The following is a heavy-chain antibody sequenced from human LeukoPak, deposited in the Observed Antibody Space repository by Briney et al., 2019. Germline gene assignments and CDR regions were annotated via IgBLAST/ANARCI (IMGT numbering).Heavy chain of an antibody. J-gene: IGHJ4*02. CDR3: AKARDMTTVTTGDY. Sequence: GGSLRLSCAASGFTFSSYGMHWVRQAPGKGLEWVAFIRYDGSNKYYADSVKGRFTISRDNSKNTLYLQMNSLRAEDTAVYYCAKARDMTTVTTGDYWGQGTLVTVSS. CDR2: IRYDGSNK. V-gene: IGHV3-30*02. CDR1: GFTFSSYG. D-gene: IGHD4-17*01.